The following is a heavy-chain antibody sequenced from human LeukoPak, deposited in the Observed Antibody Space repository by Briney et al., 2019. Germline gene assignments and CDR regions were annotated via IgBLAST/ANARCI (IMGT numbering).Heavy chain of an antibody. Sequence: SETLSLTCTVSGDSISSYYWSWIRQPAGKGLEWIGRIYTSGSTDYNPSLKSRVTMSVDTSKNQFSLKLSSVTAADTAVYYCARDHYDHYGDYVFDYWGQGTLVTVSS. CDR3: ARDHYDHYGDYVFDY. V-gene: IGHV4-4*07. CDR1: GDSISSYY. D-gene: IGHD4-17*01. J-gene: IGHJ4*02. CDR2: IYTSGST.